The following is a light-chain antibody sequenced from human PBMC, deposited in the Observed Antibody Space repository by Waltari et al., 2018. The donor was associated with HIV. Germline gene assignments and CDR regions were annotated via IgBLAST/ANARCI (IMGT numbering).Light chain of an antibody. J-gene: IGLJ2*01. V-gene: IGLV3-21*02. CDR3: QGWDSTSDHLV. CDR1: NTGKKR. Sequence: SYVLTQPPSGSVAAGQTARTPWEGENTGKKRISRDKQKTGQAPEPVVYDDSDRPSGIPERFSGSNSGNTATLTIIRVEAGDEADYYCQGWDSTSDHLVFGGGAKLTVL. CDR2: DDS.